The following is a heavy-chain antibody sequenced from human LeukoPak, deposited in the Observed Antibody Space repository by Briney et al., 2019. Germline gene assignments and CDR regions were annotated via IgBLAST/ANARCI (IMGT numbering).Heavy chain of an antibody. J-gene: IGHJ4*02. V-gene: IGHV3-21*01. CDR1: GSTFSSYS. D-gene: IGHD3-22*01. Sequence: GGSLRLSCAASGSTFSSYSMNWVRQAPGKGLEWVSSISSSSYIYYADSVKGRFTISRDNAKNSLYLQMNSLRAEDTAVYYCARVWGPFYYDSSGYPDYWGQGTLVTVSS. CDR2: ISSSSYI. CDR3: ARVWGPFYYDSSGYPDY.